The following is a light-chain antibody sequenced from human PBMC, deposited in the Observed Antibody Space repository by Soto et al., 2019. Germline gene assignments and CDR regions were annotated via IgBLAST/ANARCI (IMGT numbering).Light chain of an antibody. CDR2: RSD. Sequence: QSVLTQPPSASGTPGQRVTISCSGSDSNIGRNVVYWYQQLPGTAPKLLVYRSDQRPSGVPDRFSGSKSDTSASLAISGLRPEDEADYYCAAWDDSLTAGVFGGGTKLTVL. J-gene: IGLJ3*02. V-gene: IGLV1-47*01. CDR1: DSNIGRNV. CDR3: AAWDDSLTAGV.